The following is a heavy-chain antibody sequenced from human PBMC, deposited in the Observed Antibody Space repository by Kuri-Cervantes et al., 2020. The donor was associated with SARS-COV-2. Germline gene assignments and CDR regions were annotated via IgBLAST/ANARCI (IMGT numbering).Heavy chain of an antibody. V-gene: IGHV4-59*01. Sequence: SETLSLTCTVSGGSISSYYWSWIRQPPGKGLEWIGYIYYSGSTNYNPSLKSRVTISVDTSKNQFSLKLSSVTAADTAVYYCAREDGYRWFDPWGQGTLVTVSS. J-gene: IGHJ5*02. D-gene: IGHD5-24*01. CDR3: AREDGYRWFDP. CDR2: IYYSGST. CDR1: GGSISSYY.